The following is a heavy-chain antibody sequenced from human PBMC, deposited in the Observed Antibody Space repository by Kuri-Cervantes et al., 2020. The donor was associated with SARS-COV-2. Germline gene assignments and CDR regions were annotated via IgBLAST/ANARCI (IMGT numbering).Heavy chain of an antibody. J-gene: IGHJ6*02. V-gene: IGHV3-33*08. D-gene: IGHD5-18*01. CDR2: IWYDGSNK. Sequence: GGSLRLSCAASGFTFSSYWMSWVRQAPGKGLEWVAVIWYDGSNKYYADSVKGRFTISRDNSKNTLYLQMNSLRAEDTAVYYCAREGIQLWEGTYYYYYGMDVWGQGTTVTVSS. CDR3: AREGIQLWEGTYYYYYGMDV. CDR1: GFTFSSYW.